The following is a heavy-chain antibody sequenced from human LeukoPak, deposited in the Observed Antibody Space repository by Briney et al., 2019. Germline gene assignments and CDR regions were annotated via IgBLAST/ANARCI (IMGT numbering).Heavy chain of an antibody. CDR1: GFTFSSYA. CDR2: INSDGAYI. CDR3: AKDPAAGLPYYFDS. V-gene: IGHV3-23*01. J-gene: IGHJ4*02. Sequence: PGGSLRLSCAASGFTFSSYAMSWVRQPPGKGLEWVSTINSDGAYIYYADSVKGRFTISRDNSKDTPYLQMNTLRAEDTAIYYCAKDPAAGLPYYFDSWGQGTLVSVSS.